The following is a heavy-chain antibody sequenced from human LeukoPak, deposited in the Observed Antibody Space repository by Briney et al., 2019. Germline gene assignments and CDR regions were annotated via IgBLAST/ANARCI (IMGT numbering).Heavy chain of an antibody. J-gene: IGHJ4*02. V-gene: IGHV3-30*02. D-gene: IGHD1-14*01. CDR2: IRYDGSNK. CDR1: GFTFSSYS. CDR3: ARDFKWTGGYFDY. Sequence: PGGSLRLSCAASGFTFSSYSMNWVRQAPDKGLEWVAFIRYDGSNKYYADSVKGRFTISRDNSKNTLYLQMNSLRAEDTAVYFCARDFKWTGGYFDYWGQGTLVTVSS.